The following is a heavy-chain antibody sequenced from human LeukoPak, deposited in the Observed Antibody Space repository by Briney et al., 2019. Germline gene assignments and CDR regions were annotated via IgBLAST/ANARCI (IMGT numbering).Heavy chain of an antibody. Sequence: PGGSLRLSCGASGFTFRNYWMSWVRQAPGKGLEWVANIKQDGSEIYCVDSVKGRFTISRDNAKNSLYLQMNSLRSEDTAVYYCPRDLLAGAPGEDYWGQGTLVTVSS. CDR2: IKQDGSEI. J-gene: IGHJ4*02. CDR1: GFTFRNYW. CDR3: PRDLLAGAPGEDY. D-gene: IGHD1-26*01. V-gene: IGHV3-7*01.